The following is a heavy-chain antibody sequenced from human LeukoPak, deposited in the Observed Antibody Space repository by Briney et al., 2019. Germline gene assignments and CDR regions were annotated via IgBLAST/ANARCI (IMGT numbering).Heavy chain of an antibody. J-gene: IGHJ4*02. Sequence: GASVKVSCKASGYTFTSYAMHWVRQAPGQRLEWMGWINAGNGNTKYSQKFQGRVTITRDTSASTAYMELSSLRSEDTAVYYCARDRGNYDFWSGFDYWGQGTLVTVSS. CDR3: ARDRGNYDFWSGFDY. CDR2: INAGNGNT. CDR1: GYTFTSYA. V-gene: IGHV1-3*01. D-gene: IGHD3-3*01.